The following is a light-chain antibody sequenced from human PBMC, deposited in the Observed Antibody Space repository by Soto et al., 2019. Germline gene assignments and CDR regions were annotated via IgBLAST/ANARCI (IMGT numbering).Light chain of an antibody. CDR1: QGVDSD. CDR3: QHSYSKLVLT. CDR2: GAS. V-gene: IGKV1-39*01. Sequence: IQMTQSPSALSASFGESFTITCRASQGVDSDLSCYQQRQRKAPKLLIYGASTLNSGVPSRFSGRGSGTIFTITITSLQPEDVATYYCQHSYSKLVLTFGGVTKVAIK. J-gene: IGKJ4*01.